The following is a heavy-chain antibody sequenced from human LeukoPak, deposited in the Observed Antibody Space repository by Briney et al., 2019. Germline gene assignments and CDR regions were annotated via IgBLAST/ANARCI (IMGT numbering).Heavy chain of an antibody. CDR1: GGSTSRYY. Sequence: SETLSLTCTVSGGSTSRYYWSWLRQPPGKRLEWLGYIYYSGSTTYNPSLKSRLTMSVDTSKNQISLKLISLTAADTAVYYCARLPGIAAVWGQGTLVTVSS. CDR3: ARLPGIAAV. J-gene: IGHJ4*02. D-gene: IGHD6-13*01. CDR2: IYYSGST. V-gene: IGHV4-59*08.